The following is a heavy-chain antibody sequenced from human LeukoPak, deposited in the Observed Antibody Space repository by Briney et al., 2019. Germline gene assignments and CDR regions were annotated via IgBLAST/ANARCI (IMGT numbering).Heavy chain of an antibody. V-gene: IGHV3-74*01. J-gene: IGHJ4*02. Sequence: GGSLRLSCAASGFTLRAYWMHWVRQAPGQGLVWVARIKNDGSRTIYADSVKGRFTISRDNAKNTLYLQMNSLRAEDTAVYYCARGGAAAAGPFDFWGQGTLATVSS. CDR1: GFTLRAYW. CDR3: ARGGAAAAGPFDF. D-gene: IGHD6-13*01. CDR2: IKNDGSRT.